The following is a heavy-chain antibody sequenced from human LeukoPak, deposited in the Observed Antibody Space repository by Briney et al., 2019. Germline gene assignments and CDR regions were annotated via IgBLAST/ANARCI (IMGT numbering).Heavy chain of an antibody. CDR1: GGTFSSYA. CDR3: AREDIVVVPAAFFDY. Sequence: SVKVSCKASGGTFSSYAISWVRQAPGQGLEWMGRIIPTFGIANYAQKFQGRVTITADKSTSTAYMELSSLRSEDTAVYYCAREDIVVVPAAFFDYWGQGTLVTVSS. V-gene: IGHV1-69*04. J-gene: IGHJ4*02. CDR2: IIPTFGIA. D-gene: IGHD2-2*01.